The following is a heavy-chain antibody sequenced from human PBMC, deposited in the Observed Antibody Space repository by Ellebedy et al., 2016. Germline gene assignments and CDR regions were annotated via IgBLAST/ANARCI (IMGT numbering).Heavy chain of an antibody. D-gene: IGHD2-2*01. Sequence: SETLSLTCTVPGGSISGYYWSRIRQPPGKGSEWIGFIYYSGSTNYNPSLKSRVPISVDTSKNQFSLKLTSVTAADTAVYYCARQFGTSSFDAFEIWGQGTVVNVSS. V-gene: IGHV4-59*08. J-gene: IGHJ3*02. CDR1: GGSISGYY. CDR2: IYYSGST. CDR3: ARQFGTSSFDAFEI.